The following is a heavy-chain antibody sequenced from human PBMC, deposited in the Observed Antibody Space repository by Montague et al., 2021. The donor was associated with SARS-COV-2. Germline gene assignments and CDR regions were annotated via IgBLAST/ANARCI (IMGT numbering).Heavy chain of an antibody. CDR2: IYYSGST. CDR1: GGSISSYY. V-gene: IGHV4-59*01. Sequence: SETLSLTCTVSGGSISSYYWSWIRRPPGKGLEWIGYIYYSGSTNYNPSLKSRDTISVDTSKNQFSLKLSSVTAADTAVYYCARDSKPDWVPYWYFDLWGRGTLVTVSS. D-gene: IGHD3-9*01. CDR3: ARDSKPDWVPYWYFDL. J-gene: IGHJ2*01.